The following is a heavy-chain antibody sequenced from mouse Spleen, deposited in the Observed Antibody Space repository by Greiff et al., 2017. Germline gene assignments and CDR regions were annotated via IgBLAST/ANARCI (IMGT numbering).Heavy chain of an antibody. Sequence: EVKLVESGGGLVKPGGSLKLSCAASGFTFSDYGMHWVRQAPEKGLEWVAYISSGSSTIYYADTVKGRFTISRDNAKNTLFLQMTSLRSEDTAMYYCARRASTMITTGAWFAYWGQGTLVTVSA. CDR3: ARRASTMITTGAWFAY. CDR2: ISSGSSTI. D-gene: IGHD2-4*01. CDR1: GFTFSDYG. V-gene: IGHV5-17*01. J-gene: IGHJ3*01.